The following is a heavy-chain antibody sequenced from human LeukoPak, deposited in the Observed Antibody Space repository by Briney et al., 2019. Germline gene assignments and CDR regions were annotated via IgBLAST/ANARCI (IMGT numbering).Heavy chain of an antibody. D-gene: IGHD3-9*01. CDR3: ARESILRYFDWLLGDY. CDR2: MKQDGSEK. CDR1: GFTFSSYW. Sequence: PGGSLRLSCAASGFTFSSYWMSWVRQAPGKGLEWVANMKQDGSEKYYVDSVKGRFTISRDNAKNSLYLQMNSLRAEDTAVYYCARESILRYFDWLLGDYWGQGTLVTVSS. J-gene: IGHJ4*02. V-gene: IGHV3-7*01.